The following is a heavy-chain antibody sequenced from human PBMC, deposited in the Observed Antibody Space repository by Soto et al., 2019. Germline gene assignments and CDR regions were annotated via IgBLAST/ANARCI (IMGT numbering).Heavy chain of an antibody. V-gene: IGHV3-7*04. CDR2: IRQDGSEK. CDR3: AREIVVARGARYFDY. D-gene: IGHD2-2*01. Sequence: GGSLRLSCVGSGFTFSSNWMTWVRQAPGKGLEWVGNIRQDGSEKNYVDSVKGRFTISRDNAKNSLYLQMNSLRAEDTAVYYCAREIVVARGARYFDYWGPGTLVTAPQ. CDR1: GFTFSSNW. J-gene: IGHJ4*02.